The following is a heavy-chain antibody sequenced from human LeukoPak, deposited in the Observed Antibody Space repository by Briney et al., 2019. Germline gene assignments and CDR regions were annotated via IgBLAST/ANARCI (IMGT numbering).Heavy chain of an antibody. CDR2: ISSSSSYI. D-gene: IGHD1-26*01. CDR1: GFTFSSYS. Sequence: GGSLTLSCAASGFTFSSYSMNWVRQAPGKGLEWVSSISSSSSYIYYADSVKGRFTISRDNAKNSLYLQMNSLRVEDTALYYCAKTSGPSLTYGDSWGQGTLVTVSS. J-gene: IGHJ4*02. V-gene: IGHV3-21*04. CDR3: AKTSGPSLTYGDS.